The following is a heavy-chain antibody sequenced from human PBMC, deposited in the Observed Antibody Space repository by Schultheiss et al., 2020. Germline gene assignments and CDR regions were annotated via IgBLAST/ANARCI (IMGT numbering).Heavy chain of an antibody. D-gene: IGHD3-22*01. J-gene: IGHJ3*02. CDR2: IYYSGST. Sequence: SETMSLTCAVYGGSFSGYYWGWIRQPPGKGLEWIGSIYYSGSTYYNPSLKSRVTISVDTSKNQFSLKLSSVTAADTAVYYCARDAGYYDSSGSAFDIWGQGTTVTVSS. CDR1: GGSFSGYY. CDR3: ARDAGYYDSSGSAFDI. V-gene: IGHV4-34*09.